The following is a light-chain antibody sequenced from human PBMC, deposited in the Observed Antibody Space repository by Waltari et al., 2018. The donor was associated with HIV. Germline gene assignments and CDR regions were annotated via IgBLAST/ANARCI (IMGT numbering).Light chain of an antibody. CDR2: WAS. J-gene: IGKJ4*01. CDR1: QSVLYSSNNKNY. Sequence: DIVMTQSPDSLAVSLGERATINCKSSQSVLYSSNNKNYLAWYQQKPGQPPKQLIYWASTRESGVPDRFSGSGSGTDFTLTISSLQAEDVAVYYCQQYYSTPLTFGGGTTVEIK. V-gene: IGKV4-1*01. CDR3: QQYYSTPLT.